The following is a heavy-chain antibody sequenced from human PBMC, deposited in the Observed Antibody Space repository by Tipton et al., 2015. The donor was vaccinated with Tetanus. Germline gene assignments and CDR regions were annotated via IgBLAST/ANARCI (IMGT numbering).Heavy chain of an antibody. J-gene: IGHJ4*01. CDR2: ISYTGTT. V-gene: IGHV4-31*02. CDR3: ATVGLVTASVKY. CDR1: GGSITNGGHY. D-gene: IGHD2-21*02. Sequence: LSCAVTGGSITNGGHYWSWIRQHPGKGLDWIGYISYTGTTHYNPSLKSRVTISLDRSKNQFSLKLTSVTAADTAVYYCATVGLVTASVKYWGQGTLVTVSS.